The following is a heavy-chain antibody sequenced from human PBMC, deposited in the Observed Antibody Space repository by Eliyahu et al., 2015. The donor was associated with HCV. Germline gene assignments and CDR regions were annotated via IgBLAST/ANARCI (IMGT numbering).Heavy chain of an antibody. CDR3: ARLPSSGWHWYLDL. D-gene: IGHD6-19*01. V-gene: IGHV5-51*01. CDR2: IYPGDSDT. CDR1: GYRFTNYW. Sequence: EMQLVQSGAEVKKPGESLKISCKGSGYRFTNYWIGWVRQXPGKGLDWMGLIYPGDSDTRYSPSFQGQVSFSADKSISTVYLQWSSLKASDTAIYYCARLPSSGWHWYLDLWGRGTLVTVSS. J-gene: IGHJ2*01.